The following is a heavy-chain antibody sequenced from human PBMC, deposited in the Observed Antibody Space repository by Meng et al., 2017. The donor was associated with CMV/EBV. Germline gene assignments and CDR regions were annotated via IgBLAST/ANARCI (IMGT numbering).Heavy chain of an antibody. CDR2: ISGSGGST. CDR3: AKGFRAYSSSWYDVSDY. V-gene: IGHV3-23*01. CDR1: GFTLKTQM. D-gene: IGHD6-13*01. J-gene: IGHJ4*02. Sequence: LSLTCVVSGFTLKTQMMTWVRQAPGKGLEWVSAISGSGGSTYYADSVKGRFTISRDNSKNTLYLQMNSLRAEDTAVYYCAKGFRAYSSSWYDVSDYWGQGTLVTVSS.